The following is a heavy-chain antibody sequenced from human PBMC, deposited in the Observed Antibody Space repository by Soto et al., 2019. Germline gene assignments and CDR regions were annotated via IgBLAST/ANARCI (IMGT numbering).Heavy chain of an antibody. CDR1: GFTFSSYG. D-gene: IGHD6-19*01. Sequence: QVQLVESGGGVVQPGRSLRLSCAASGFTFSSYGMHWVRQAPGKGLEWVAVISYDGSNKYYADSVKGRFTISRDNSKNTLYLQMNSLRAEDTAVYYCAKDLQGLPYFDYWGQGTLVTVSS. J-gene: IGHJ4*02. V-gene: IGHV3-30*18. CDR2: ISYDGSNK. CDR3: AKDLQGLPYFDY.